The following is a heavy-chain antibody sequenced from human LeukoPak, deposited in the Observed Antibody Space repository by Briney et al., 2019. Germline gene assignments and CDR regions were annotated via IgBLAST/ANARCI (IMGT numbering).Heavy chain of an antibody. Sequence: GGSLRLSCAASGFTVSSNYMSWVRQAPGKGLEWVSAISGSGGSTYYADSVKGRFTISRDNSKYTLYLQMNSLRAEDTAVYYCAKDGQDIVVVVAATDYYYGMDVWGQGTTVTVSS. V-gene: IGHV3-23*01. CDR1: GFTVSSNY. CDR2: ISGSGGST. J-gene: IGHJ6*02. D-gene: IGHD2-15*01. CDR3: AKDGQDIVVVVAATDYYYGMDV.